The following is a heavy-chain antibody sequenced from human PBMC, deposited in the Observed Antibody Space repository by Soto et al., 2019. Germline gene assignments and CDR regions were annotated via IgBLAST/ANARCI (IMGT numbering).Heavy chain of an antibody. D-gene: IGHD5-18*01. V-gene: IGHV3-66*04. CDR2: IYSGGSA. CDR3: ARHGYSYGGGYFDY. Sequence: EVQLVESGGGLVQPGGSLRLSCAASGFTVSSNYMSWVRQAPGKGLEWVSVIYSGGSAYYEDSVKGRFTIFRDNSKNTLYLQMNSLRAEDTAVYYCARHGYSYGGGYFDYWGQGTLVTVSS. J-gene: IGHJ4*02. CDR1: GFTVSSNY.